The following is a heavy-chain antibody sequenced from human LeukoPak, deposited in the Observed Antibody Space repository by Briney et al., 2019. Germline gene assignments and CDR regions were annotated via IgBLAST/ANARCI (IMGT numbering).Heavy chain of an antibody. CDR2: IYSGGST. D-gene: IGHD6-6*01. Sequence: GGSLRLSCAASGFTVSSNYMSWVRQAPGKGLEWVSVIYSGGSTYYADSVKGRFTISRDNSKNTLYLQMNSLGAEDTAVYYCARLAARWYMDVWGKGTTVTVSS. CDR1: GFTVSSNY. V-gene: IGHV3-53*01. J-gene: IGHJ6*03. CDR3: ARLAARWYMDV.